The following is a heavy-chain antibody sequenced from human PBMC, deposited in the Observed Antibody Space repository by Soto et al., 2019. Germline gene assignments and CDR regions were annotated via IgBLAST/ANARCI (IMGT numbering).Heavy chain of an antibody. CDR1: GGSISSGDYY. Sequence: SETLSLTCTVSGGSISSGDYYWSWIRQPPGKGLEWIGYIYYSGSTYYNPSLKSRVTISVDTSKNQFSLKLSSVTAADTAVYYCARVDTAMDATTFDFWGKGTLVTVSS. D-gene: IGHD5-18*01. V-gene: IGHV4-30-4*01. J-gene: IGHJ4*02. CDR2: IYYSGST. CDR3: ARVDTAMDATTFDF.